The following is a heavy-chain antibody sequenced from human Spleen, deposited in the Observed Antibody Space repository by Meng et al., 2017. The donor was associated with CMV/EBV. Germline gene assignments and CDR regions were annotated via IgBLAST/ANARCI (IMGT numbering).Heavy chain of an antibody. D-gene: IGHD6-13*01. Sequence: SGNTVTNYYSRRVRQAGGQGHERREIINPKGGSTSYAQKFQGTVTMTRDTSTNTVYMGLGSLRSEDAAVYYCARAASAISASAPDYWGQGTLVTVSS. V-gene: IGHV1-46*01. CDR2: INPKGGST. CDR3: ARAASAISASAPDY. CDR1: GNTVTNYY. J-gene: IGHJ4*02.